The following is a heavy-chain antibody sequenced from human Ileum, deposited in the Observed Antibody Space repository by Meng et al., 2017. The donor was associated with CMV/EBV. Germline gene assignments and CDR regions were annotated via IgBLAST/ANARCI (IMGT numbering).Heavy chain of an antibody. CDR2: ISGSSNYI. Sequence: GESLKISCAASGFSFSTYNMNWARQAPGKGLEWVSSISGSSNYINYADSVKGRFTISRDNAKNSLYLQMNSLRAEDAAVYYCARHILGGTLDSWGQGTLVTVSS. CDR1: GFSFSTYN. V-gene: IGHV3-21*06. J-gene: IGHJ4*02. CDR3: ARHILGGTLDS. D-gene: IGHD1-26*01.